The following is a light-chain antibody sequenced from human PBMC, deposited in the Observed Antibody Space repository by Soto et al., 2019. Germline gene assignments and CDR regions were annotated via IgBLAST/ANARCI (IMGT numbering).Light chain of an antibody. Sequence: SYELTQPPSVSVAPGKTARITCGGNNLGSKSVHWYQQKPGQAPVLVIYYDTDRPSGIPERVSGSNSGNTATLTISRVEAWDEADYYCQVWDSSSDHPVVFGGGTKMTVL. V-gene: IGLV3-21*04. J-gene: IGLJ2*01. CDR1: NLGSKS. CDR2: YDT. CDR3: QVWDSSSDHPVV.